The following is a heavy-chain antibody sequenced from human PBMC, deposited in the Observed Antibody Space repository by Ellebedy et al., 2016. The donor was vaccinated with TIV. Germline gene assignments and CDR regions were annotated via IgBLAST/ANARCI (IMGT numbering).Heavy chain of an antibody. D-gene: IGHD2-2*03. CDR3: ARAGYCSSTSCYLSY. J-gene: IGHJ4*02. CDR1: GYTFTSYG. Sequence: ASVKVSXXASGYTFTSYGISWVRQAPGQGLEWMGWISAYNGNTNYAQKLQGRVTMTTDTSTSTAYMELRSLRSDDTAVYYCARAGYCSSTSCYLSYWGQGTLVTVSS. V-gene: IGHV1-18*01. CDR2: ISAYNGNT.